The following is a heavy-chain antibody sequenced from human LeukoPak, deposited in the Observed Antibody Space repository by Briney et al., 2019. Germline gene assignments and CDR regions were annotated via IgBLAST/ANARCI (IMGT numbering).Heavy chain of an antibody. V-gene: IGHV3-23*01. CDR3: AKLGGLWDSSGQGYFGL. CDR1: GFTFSSYA. CDR2: ISGSGGST. D-gene: IGHD3-22*01. Sequence: QTGGSLRLSCAASGFTFSSYAMSWVRQAPGKGLEWVSAISGSGGSTYYADSVKGRFTISRDNSKNTLYLQMNSLRAEDTAVYYCAKLGGLWDSSGQGYFGLWGRGTLVTVSS. J-gene: IGHJ2*01.